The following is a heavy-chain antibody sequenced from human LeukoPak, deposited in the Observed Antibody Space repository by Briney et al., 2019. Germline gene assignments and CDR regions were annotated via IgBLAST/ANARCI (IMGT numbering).Heavy chain of an antibody. CDR1: EFPVSSNY. Sequence: PGGSLRLSCAASEFPVSSNYMSWVRQAPGKGLEWVSVIHSDGSSYYADSVKGRFTISRDISKNTVYLQVNSLRAEETAVYYCAREGWAALGHSFDYWGQGPLVTVSS. V-gene: IGHV3-53*01. CDR2: IHSDGSS. CDR3: AREGWAALGHSFDY. D-gene: IGHD7-27*01. J-gene: IGHJ4*02.